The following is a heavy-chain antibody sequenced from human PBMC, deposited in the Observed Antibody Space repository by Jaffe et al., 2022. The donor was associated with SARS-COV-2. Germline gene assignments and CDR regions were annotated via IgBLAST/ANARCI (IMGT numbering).Heavy chain of an antibody. CDR3: AKGQDGYSYATIDY. CDR1: GFTFSSYG. J-gene: IGHJ4*02. Sequence: QVQLVESGGGVVQPGRSLRLSCAASGFTFSSYGMHWVRQAPGKGLEWVAVISYDGSNKYYADSVKGRFTISRDNSKNTLYLQMNSLRAEDTAVYYCAKGQDGYSYATIDYWGQGTLVTVSS. CDR2: ISYDGSNK. V-gene: IGHV3-30*18. D-gene: IGHD5-18*01.